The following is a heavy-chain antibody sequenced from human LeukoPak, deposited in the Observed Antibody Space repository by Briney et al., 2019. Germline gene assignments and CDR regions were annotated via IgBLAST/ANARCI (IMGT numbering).Heavy chain of an antibody. V-gene: IGHV1-2*02. J-gene: IGHJ4*02. Sequence: ASVKVSCKTSGYTLTDYYMHWVRQAPGQGLEWMGWIYPHSGGTNYAQKFQGRVTMTRDTSISTAYMELISLRSDDTAVYYCAREGAAAGIEDFDYWGQGTLVTVSS. CDR3: AREGAAAGIEDFDY. D-gene: IGHD6-13*01. CDR1: GYTLTDYY. CDR2: IYPHSGGT.